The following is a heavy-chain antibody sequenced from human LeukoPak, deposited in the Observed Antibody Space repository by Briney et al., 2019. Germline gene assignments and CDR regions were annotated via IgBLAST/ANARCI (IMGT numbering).Heavy chain of an antibody. V-gene: IGHV3-48*01. CDR3: AREVGGLDY. D-gene: IGHD1-26*01. Sequence: GGSLRLSCAASGFTFSSYSMNWVRQAPGKGLEWVSYISSSSTTIYYADSVKGRFTISRDNSKNTLYLQMSSLRAEDTAVYHCAREVGGLDYWGQGTLVTVSS. CDR1: GFTFSSYS. CDR2: ISSSSTTI. J-gene: IGHJ4*02.